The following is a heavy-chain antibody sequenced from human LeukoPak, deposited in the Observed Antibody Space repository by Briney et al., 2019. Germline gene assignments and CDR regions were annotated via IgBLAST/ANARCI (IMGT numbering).Heavy chain of an antibody. Sequence: GGSLRLSCAASGFAFNSYNMNWVRQAPGKGLEWVSYISSSSSTIYYADSVKGRFTISRDNAKNSLYLQMNSLRAEDTAVYYCARAHHRRVYDYVWGSYPYWGQGTLVTVSS. CDR1: GFAFNSYN. V-gene: IGHV3-48*01. CDR3: ARAHHRRVYDYVWGSYPY. D-gene: IGHD3-16*02. J-gene: IGHJ4*02. CDR2: ISSSSSTI.